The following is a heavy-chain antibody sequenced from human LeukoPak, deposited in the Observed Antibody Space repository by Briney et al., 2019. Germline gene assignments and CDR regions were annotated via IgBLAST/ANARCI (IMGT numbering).Heavy chain of an antibody. CDR1: GYTFTSYD. CDR2: MSPNSGDT. V-gene: IGHV1-8*01. Sequence: ASVKVSCKASGYTFTSYDINWVRHATGQGLEWMGWMSPNSGDTGYAQKFQGGVTMTRDTSISTAFMELTSLKSEDTAVYYCVRGPPNWGFDFWGQGALVTVSS. CDR3: VRGPPNWGFDF. D-gene: IGHD7-27*01. J-gene: IGHJ4*02.